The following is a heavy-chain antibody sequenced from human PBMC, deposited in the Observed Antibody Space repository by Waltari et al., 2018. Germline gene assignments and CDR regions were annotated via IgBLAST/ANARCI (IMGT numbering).Heavy chain of an antibody. V-gene: IGHV3-9*01. CDR2: ISGNVGGK. CDR1: GFTFDDYA. D-gene: IGHD6-6*01. Sequence: EVQLVESGGGLVQPGRSLRLSCAASGFTFDDYAMHWVRQAPGKGLEWVSGISGNVGGKGKAASVKGRLTISRDNAKNSLDLQMNSLRAEDTALYYCAKDSVQYSSSGGAFDIWGQGTMVTVSS. J-gene: IGHJ3*02. CDR3: AKDSVQYSSSGGAFDI.